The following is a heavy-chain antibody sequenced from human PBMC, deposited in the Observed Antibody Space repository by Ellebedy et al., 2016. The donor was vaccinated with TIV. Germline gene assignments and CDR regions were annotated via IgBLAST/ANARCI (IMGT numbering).Heavy chain of an antibody. V-gene: IGHV3-30*18. CDR1: GFTFSAFT. CDR3: AKDNGLFGSLDY. CDR2: ISFDGSEK. Sequence: GGSLRLSXAASGFTFSAFTMHWVRQAPGKGLEWVALISFDGSEKYYVESVKGRFTISRDNAKNSLYLQMDSLRPEDTAMYYCAKDNGLFGSLDYWGLGTLVTVSS. J-gene: IGHJ4*01. D-gene: IGHD3-3*01.